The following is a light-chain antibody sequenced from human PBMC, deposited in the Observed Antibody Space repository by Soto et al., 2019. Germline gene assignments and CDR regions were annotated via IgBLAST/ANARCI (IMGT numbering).Light chain of an antibody. V-gene: IGKV1-39*01. CDR1: QSISSY. J-gene: IGKJ5*01. Sequence: DIQITQSPSSLSSSVVERFTITCRASQSISSYLNWYQQKPGKAPKLLIYAASSLQSGVPSRFSGSGSGTDFTLTISSLQPEDFATYYCQQSYSTLITFGQGTRLEIK. CDR2: AAS. CDR3: QQSYSTLIT.